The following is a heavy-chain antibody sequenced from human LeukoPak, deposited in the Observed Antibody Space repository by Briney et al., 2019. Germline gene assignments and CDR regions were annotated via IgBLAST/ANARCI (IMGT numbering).Heavy chain of an antibody. V-gene: IGHV3-23*01. CDR2: ISASGGST. CDR3: AKDRYGSGSYPVFDY. J-gene: IGHJ4*02. D-gene: IGHD3-10*01. CDR1: GFTFSSYA. Sequence: GGSLRLSCAAFGFTFSSYAMSWVRQAPGKGLEWVSGISASGGSTYYADSVKGRFTISRDNSQNTLYLQMNSLRAADAAVYYCAKDRYGSGSYPVFDYWGQGTLVTVSS.